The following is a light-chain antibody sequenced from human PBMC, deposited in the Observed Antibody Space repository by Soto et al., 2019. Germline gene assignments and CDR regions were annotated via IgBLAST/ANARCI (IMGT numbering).Light chain of an antibody. J-gene: IGKJ3*01. CDR1: QIINTW. Sequence: DIQMTQSPSSLSASVGDRVTITCRASQIINTWLAWYQQKPGKAPKLLIYRASNLVNGVPSRFSGSGSVTEFTLTISSLQPDDFSIYYCQQYETYSGTFGPGAKVDL. CDR3: QQYETYSGT. V-gene: IGKV1-5*03. CDR2: RAS.